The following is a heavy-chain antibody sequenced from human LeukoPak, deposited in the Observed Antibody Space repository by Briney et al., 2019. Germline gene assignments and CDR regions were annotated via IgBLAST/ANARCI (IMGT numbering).Heavy chain of an antibody. D-gene: IGHD1-1*01. CDR2: ISWNSGSI. Sequence: GRSLRLSCAASGFTFDDYAMHWVRQAPGKGLEWVSGISWNSGSIGYADSVKGRFTISRDNAKNSLYLQMNSLRAEDTALYYCGKEHGRRPYNDAIDNWGQGTMVTVSS. J-gene: IGHJ3*02. V-gene: IGHV3-9*01. CDR1: GFTFDDYA. CDR3: GKEHGRRPYNDAIDN.